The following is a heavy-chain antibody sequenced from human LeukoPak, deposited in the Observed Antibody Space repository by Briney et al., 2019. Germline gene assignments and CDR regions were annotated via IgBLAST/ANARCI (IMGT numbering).Heavy chain of an antibody. J-gene: IGHJ6*03. V-gene: IGHV3-53*01. CDR3: ARENHDYGDYGADYYMDV. D-gene: IGHD4-17*01. CDR1: GVSASVNY. Sequence: GGSLRVSCAESGVSASVNYMCWGRAAPGGGLGWGSDIFSGGSTYYADSVKGRFTISRDNSKNTLYLQMNSLRAEDTAVYYCARENHDYGDYGADYYMDVWGKGTTVTVSS. CDR2: IFSGGST.